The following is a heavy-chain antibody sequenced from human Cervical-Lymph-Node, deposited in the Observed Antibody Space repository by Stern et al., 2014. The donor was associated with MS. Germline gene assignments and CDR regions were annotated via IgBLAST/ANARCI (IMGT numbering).Heavy chain of an antibody. CDR2: ISSSSSTITI. J-gene: IGHJ4*02. V-gene: IGHV3-48*01. CDR3: ARDFWSGYPPSFYFDY. Sequence: EVQLVESGGGLAQPGGSLRLSCAASGFSFSSYSMNWVRQAPGKGLEGVSFISSSSSTITIYYADSVKGRFTISRDDAKNSLFLHMNSLRAEDTAVYYCARDFWSGYPPSFYFDYWGQGTLVTVSS. D-gene: IGHD3-3*01. CDR1: GFSFSSYS.